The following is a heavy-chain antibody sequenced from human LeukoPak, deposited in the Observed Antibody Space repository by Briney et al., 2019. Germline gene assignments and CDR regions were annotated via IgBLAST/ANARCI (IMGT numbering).Heavy chain of an antibody. CDR3: ARDSYYYDSPPSAS. CDR2: INPNSGGT. Sequence: ASVKVSCKASGYTFTGYYMHWVRQAPGQGLEWMGWINPNSGGTYYAQKFQGRVTMTSDTSISTAYMELSRLRSDDTAVYYCARDSYYYDSPPSASWGQGTMVTVSS. CDR1: GYTFTGYY. J-gene: IGHJ3*01. D-gene: IGHD3-22*01. V-gene: IGHV1-2*02.